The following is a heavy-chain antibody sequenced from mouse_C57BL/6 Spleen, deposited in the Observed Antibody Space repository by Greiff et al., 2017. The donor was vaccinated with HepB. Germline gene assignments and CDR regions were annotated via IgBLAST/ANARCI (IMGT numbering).Heavy chain of an antibody. D-gene: IGHD2-2*01. J-gene: IGHJ4*01. V-gene: IGHV5-4*01. Sequence: DVQLVESGGGLVKPGGSLKLSCAASGFTFSSYAMSWVRQTPEKRLEWVATISDGGSYTYYPDNVKGRFTISRDNAKNNLYLQMSQLKSEDAAMYYCARDGYDTWYYAMDYWGQGTSVTVSS. CDR2: ISDGGSYT. CDR1: GFTFSSYA. CDR3: ARDGYDTWYYAMDY.